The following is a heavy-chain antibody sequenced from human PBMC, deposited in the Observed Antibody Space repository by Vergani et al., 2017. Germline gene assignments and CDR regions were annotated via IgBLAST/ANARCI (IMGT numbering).Heavy chain of an antibody. CDR1: GGTFSSYA. Sequence: QVQLVQSGAEVKKPGSSVKVSCKASGGTFSSYAISWVRQAPGQGLEWMGGIIPIFGTANYAQKFQGRVTITADESTTTAYKELSSLRSEDTAVYYCARVTVVPTSINYYYYMDVWGKGTTVTVSS. V-gene: IGHV1-69*01. J-gene: IGHJ6*03. CDR3: ARVTVVPTSINYYYYMDV. D-gene: IGHD2-2*02. CDR2: IIPIFGTA.